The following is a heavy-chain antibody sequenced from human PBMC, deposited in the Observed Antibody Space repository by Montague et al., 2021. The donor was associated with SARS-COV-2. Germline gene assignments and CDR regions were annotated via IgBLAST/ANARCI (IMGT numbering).Heavy chain of an antibody. CDR1: GFNFDFYA. Sequence: FLSLSSSASGFNFDFYAMQWVRQAPGKGLEWVAGISWKSDRIGYADSVKGRFIISRDNAKNSLYLQMNSLRPEDTAFYYCAKDPGYSGYEGYFDYWGQGALVIVSS. J-gene: IGHJ4*02. D-gene: IGHD5-12*01. CDR2: ISWKSDRI. V-gene: IGHV3-9*01. CDR3: AKDPGYSGYEGYFDY.